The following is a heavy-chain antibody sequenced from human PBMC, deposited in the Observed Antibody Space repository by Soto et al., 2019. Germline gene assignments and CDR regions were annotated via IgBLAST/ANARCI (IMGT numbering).Heavy chain of an antibody. Sequence: QVQLVQSGAEVKKPGASVKVSCKASGYTFTSYGISWVRQAPGQGLEWMGWISAYNGNKNYAQKRKGRVTTTTYTPTSTAFRELRSVGSDVTAVYYGARGSGSSSLLSRYFDLWGRGTLVTVSS. CDR3: ARGSGSSSLLSRYFDL. CDR1: GYTFTSYG. D-gene: IGHD6-13*01. V-gene: IGHV1-18*01. J-gene: IGHJ2*01. CDR2: ISAYNGNK.